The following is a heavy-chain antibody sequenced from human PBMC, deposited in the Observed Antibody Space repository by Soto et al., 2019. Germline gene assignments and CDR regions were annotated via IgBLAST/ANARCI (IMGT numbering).Heavy chain of an antibody. Sequence: PGGSLRLSCAASGFTVSRNYMSWVRQAPGKGLEWVSVIYSGGSTYYADSVKGRFTISRDNSKNTLYLQMNSLRAEDTAVYYCAREIRGYSYGYFDYWGQGTLVTVSS. V-gene: IGHV3-53*01. CDR3: AREIRGYSYGYFDY. CDR1: GFTVSRNY. CDR2: IYSGGST. J-gene: IGHJ4*02. D-gene: IGHD5-18*01.